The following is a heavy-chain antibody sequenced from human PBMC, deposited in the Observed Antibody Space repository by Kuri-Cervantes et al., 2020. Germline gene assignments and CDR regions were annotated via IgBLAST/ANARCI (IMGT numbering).Heavy chain of an antibody. Sequence: GSLRLSCTVSGDSFSSSSYYWGWIRQSPGKRLEWIGTISYRGSTYYNPSLKSRVTISVDTSKNQFSLQLNSVTAADTAVYYCVRLFGIASAGQIDCWGQGSLVTVSS. V-gene: IGHV4-39*01. D-gene: IGHD6-13*01. CDR2: ISYRGST. J-gene: IGHJ4*02. CDR3: VRLFGIASAGQIDC. CDR1: GDSFSSSSYY.